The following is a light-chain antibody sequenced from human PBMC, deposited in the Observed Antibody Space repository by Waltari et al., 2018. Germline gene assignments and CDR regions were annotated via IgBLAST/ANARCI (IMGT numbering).Light chain of an antibody. V-gene: IGLV2-23*02. CDR1: SSDVGNYHL. Sequence: SGLAQPASASGPPGQSITITCTGTSSDVGNYHLVSWYQHRPGKAPRLLIYEVTKRAPGTSDRFSASKSGNTASLSISGLQAQEDEADYYCCSYVGLGTYVFGTGTKVTV. J-gene: IGLJ1*01. CDR3: CSYVGLGTYV. CDR2: EVT.